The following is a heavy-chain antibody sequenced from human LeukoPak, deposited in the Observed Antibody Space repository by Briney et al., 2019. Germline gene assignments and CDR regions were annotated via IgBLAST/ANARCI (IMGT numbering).Heavy chain of an antibody. CDR1: GGSFSGYY. V-gene: IGHV4-34*01. CDR3: ARGSVAVVSEDFDY. Sequence: SETLSLTCAVYGGSFSGYYWSWIRQPPGKGLEWIGEINHSGSTNYNPSLKSRVTISVDTSKNQFSLKLSSVTAADTAVYYCARGSVAVVSEDFDYWGQGTLVTVSS. D-gene: IGHD4-23*01. J-gene: IGHJ4*02. CDR2: INHSGST.